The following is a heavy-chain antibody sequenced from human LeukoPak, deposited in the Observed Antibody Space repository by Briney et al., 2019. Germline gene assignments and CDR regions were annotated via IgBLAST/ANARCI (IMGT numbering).Heavy chain of an antibody. CDR2: INPSGGST. CDR1: GYTFTSYY. D-gene: IGHD5-12*01. J-gene: IGHJ6*04. Sequence: GASVKVSCKASGYTFTSYYMHWVRQAPGQGLEWMGIINPSGGSTSYAQKFQGRVTMTRDTSTSTVYMELSSLRSEDTAVYYCARDLVATGYYYGMDVWGKGTTVTVS. CDR3: ARDLVATGYYYGMDV. V-gene: IGHV1-46*01.